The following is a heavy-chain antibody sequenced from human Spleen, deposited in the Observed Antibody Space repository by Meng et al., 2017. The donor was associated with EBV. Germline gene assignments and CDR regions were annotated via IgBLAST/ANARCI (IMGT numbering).Heavy chain of an antibody. CDR1: GGSISRGSYY. J-gene: IGHJ1*01. CDR2: IYYTGST. CDR3: ARTPLYNWGA. V-gene: IGHV4-39*02. D-gene: IGHD7-27*01. Sequence: QLQRRESGPGLVKPSETLSLLCTVSGGSISRGSYYWGWIRQPPGKGLEWIGNIYYTGSTFYNPSLKSRVTISVDTSKNHFSLKLSSVTAADTAVYYCARTPLYNWGAWGQGTLVTVSS.